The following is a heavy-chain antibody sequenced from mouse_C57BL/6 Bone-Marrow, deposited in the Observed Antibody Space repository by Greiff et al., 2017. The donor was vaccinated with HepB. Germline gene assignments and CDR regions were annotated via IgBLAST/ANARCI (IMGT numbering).Heavy chain of an antibody. CDR2: IYPRSGNT. CDR1: GYTFTSYG. J-gene: IGHJ3*01. D-gene: IGHD3-3*01. Sequence: VQRVESGAELARPGASVKLSCKASGYTFTSYGISWLKQRTGQGLEWIGEIYPRSGNTYYNEKFKGKATLTADKSSSTAYMELRSLTSEDSAVYFCARRGWEAYWGQGTLVTVSA. CDR3: ARRGWEAY. V-gene: IGHV1-81*01.